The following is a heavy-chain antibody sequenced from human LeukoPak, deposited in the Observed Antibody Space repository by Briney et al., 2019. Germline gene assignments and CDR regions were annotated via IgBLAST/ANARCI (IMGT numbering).Heavy chain of an antibody. Sequence: SETLSLTCAVYGGSFSGYHWSWIRQPPGEGLEWIGEINHRGSTNYNPSLKSRVTISVDTSKNQFSLKLSSVTAADTAVYYCAGTSAMVYFDYWGQGTLVTVSS. CDR2: INHRGST. CDR1: GGSFSGYH. CDR3: AGTSAMVYFDY. V-gene: IGHV4-34*01. D-gene: IGHD5-18*01. J-gene: IGHJ4*02.